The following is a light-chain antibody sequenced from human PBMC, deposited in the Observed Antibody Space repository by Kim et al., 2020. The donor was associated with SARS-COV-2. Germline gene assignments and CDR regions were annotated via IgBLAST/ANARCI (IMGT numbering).Light chain of an antibody. CDR3: QQLNSYPRLT. J-gene: IGKJ4*01. CDR2: AAS. V-gene: IGKV1-9*01. CDR1: QGISSY. Sequence: DIQLTQSPSFLSAPVGDRVTITCRASQGISSYLAWYQQKPGKAPKLLIYAASTLQSGVPSRFSGSGSGTEFTLTISSLQPEDFATYYCQQLNSYPRLTFGGGTKVDIK.